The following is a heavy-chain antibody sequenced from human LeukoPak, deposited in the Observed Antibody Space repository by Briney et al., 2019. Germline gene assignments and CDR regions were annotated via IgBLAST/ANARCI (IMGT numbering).Heavy chain of an antibody. CDR1: GYTFTGYY. J-gene: IGHJ4*02. Sequence: GASVKVSCKASGYTFTGYYMHWVRQAPGQGLEWMGRINPNSGGTNYAQKFQGRVTMTRDTSISTAYMELSRLRSDDTAVYYCATDAYYYDSNGYSTSVHYFDYWGQGTRVTVSS. D-gene: IGHD3-22*01. CDR2: INPNSGGT. V-gene: IGHV1-2*06. CDR3: ATDAYYYDSNGYSTSVHYFDY.